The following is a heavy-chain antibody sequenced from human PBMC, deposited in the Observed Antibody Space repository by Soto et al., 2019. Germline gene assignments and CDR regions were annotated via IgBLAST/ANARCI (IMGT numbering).Heavy chain of an antibody. CDR1: GFTFSSYS. CDR2: ISSSSSYI. V-gene: IGHV3-21*01. Sequence: GGSLRLSCAASGFTFSSYSMNWVRQAPGKGLEWVSSISSSSSYIYYADSVKGRFTISRDNAKNSLYLQMNSLRAEDTAVYYCARQEADDYGDYAYYFDYWGQGTLVTVSS. CDR3: ARQEADDYGDYAYYFDY. J-gene: IGHJ4*02. D-gene: IGHD4-17*01.